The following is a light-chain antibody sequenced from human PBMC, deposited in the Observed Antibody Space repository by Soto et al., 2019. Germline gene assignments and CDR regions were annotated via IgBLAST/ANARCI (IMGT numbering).Light chain of an antibody. CDR1: QSISSW. CDR3: QQYYTSSCT. CDR2: KAS. J-gene: IGKJ1*01. Sequence: DIQMTQSPSTLSASVGDRVTTTCRGSQSISSWLARYQQKPGKVPKFLIYKASNLESGVPSRFSGSGSGTEFTLTISSLQPDNFAPSYCQQYYTSSCTFGQGTKVEIK. V-gene: IGKV1-5*03.